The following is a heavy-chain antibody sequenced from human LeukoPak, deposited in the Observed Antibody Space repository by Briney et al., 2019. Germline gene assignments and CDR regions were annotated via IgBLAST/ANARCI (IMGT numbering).Heavy chain of an antibody. CDR3: AKDGPVTMVRGVIEYYFDY. D-gene: IGHD3-10*01. Sequence: GGSLRLSCAASGFTFSSYDMHWVRQAPGKGLEWVAVISYDGSNKYYADSVKGRFTISRDNSKNTLYLQMNSLRAEDTAVYYCAKDGPVTMVRGVIEYYFDYWGQGTLVTVSS. CDR2: ISYDGSNK. CDR1: GFTFSSYD. V-gene: IGHV3-30*18. J-gene: IGHJ4*02.